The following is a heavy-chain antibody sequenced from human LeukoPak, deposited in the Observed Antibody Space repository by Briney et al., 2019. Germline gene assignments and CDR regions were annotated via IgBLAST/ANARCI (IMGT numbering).Heavy chain of an antibody. D-gene: IGHD1-26*01. Sequence: ASVKVSCKASGYTFTTYGFNWVRQAPGQGLEWMGWIRAYNGDTQYAQKLQGRVTMPTDTSTRTAYLELRSLSSDDTAVYYCARGHSESSLSFFDFWGQGTLVTVSS. V-gene: IGHV1-18*01. CDR3: ARGHSESSLSFFDF. J-gene: IGHJ4*02. CDR2: IRAYNGDT. CDR1: GYTFTTYG.